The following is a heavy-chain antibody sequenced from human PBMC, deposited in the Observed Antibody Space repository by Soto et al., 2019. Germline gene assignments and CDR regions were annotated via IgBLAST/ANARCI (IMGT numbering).Heavy chain of an antibody. CDR3: AKDRCSSSSCTFYYYYMDV. J-gene: IGHJ6*03. V-gene: IGHV3-23*04. CDR2: ISGSVDSV. Sequence: EMQLVESGGGLVQPGGSLRLSCAASGFTFSDHYMDWVRQAPGKGLEWVSGISGSVDSVYYADSVKGRFTISRDNSKNTLYLQMNSLRAEDTAIYYCAKDRCSSSSCTFYYYYMDVWGKGTTVTVSS. CDR1: GFTFSDHY. D-gene: IGHD2-2*01.